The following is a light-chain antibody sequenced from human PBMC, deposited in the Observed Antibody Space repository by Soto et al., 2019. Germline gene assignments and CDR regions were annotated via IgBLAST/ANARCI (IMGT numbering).Light chain of an antibody. Sequence: DIQMTQSSSSLSASVGYRVTITCRASQSISSWLAWYQQKPGKAPNLLIYKASSLESGVPSRFSGSGSGTEFTLTVSSLQPDDFATYYCQQYDSYPLTFGGGTKVDIK. CDR2: KAS. CDR3: QQYDSYPLT. V-gene: IGKV1-5*03. CDR1: QSISSW. J-gene: IGKJ4*01.